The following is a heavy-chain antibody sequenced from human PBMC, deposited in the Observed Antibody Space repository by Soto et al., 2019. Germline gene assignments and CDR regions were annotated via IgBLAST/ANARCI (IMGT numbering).Heavy chain of an antibody. CDR1: GYTFTSYG. Sequence: QVQLVQSGAEVKKPGASVKVSSKASGYTFTSYGISWVRQAPGQGLEWMGWISAYNGNTKYAQKLQARGTMTTDTSTITADMELRSLRADDTAVYYCAREPISFDFWGQGTLVTVSS. CDR3: AREPISFDF. V-gene: IGHV1-18*01. J-gene: IGHJ4*02. CDR2: ISAYNGNT.